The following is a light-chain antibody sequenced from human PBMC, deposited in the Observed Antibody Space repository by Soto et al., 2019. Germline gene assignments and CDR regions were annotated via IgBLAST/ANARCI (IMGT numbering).Light chain of an antibody. CDR2: KAS. Sequence: DIQMTQSPSTLSASVGDRVTITCRASQSISSWLAWYQQKPGKAPKLLIYKASSLESGVPSRFSGSGSGTEFPLTISSLQPDDFANYYCQQYNSYRTFGQGTKVEIK. J-gene: IGKJ1*01. CDR3: QQYNSYRT. V-gene: IGKV1-5*03. CDR1: QSISSW.